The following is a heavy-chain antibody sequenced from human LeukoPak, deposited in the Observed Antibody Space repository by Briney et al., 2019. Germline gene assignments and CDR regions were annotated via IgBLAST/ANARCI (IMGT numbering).Heavy chain of an antibody. CDR3: VRVDSGRYYGHDY. Sequence: GASGRLCCTASRSILSNYDISWVGQSPGHGVECLGWIRVYNGNTKYAQNLHGRVTMTTDTSTNTAYMVLRSLRSNDTAMYYFVRVDSGRYYGHDYWGQGTLVTVTS. D-gene: IGHD1-26*01. CDR2: IRVYNGNT. CDR1: RSILSNYD. V-gene: IGHV1-18*01. J-gene: IGHJ4*02.